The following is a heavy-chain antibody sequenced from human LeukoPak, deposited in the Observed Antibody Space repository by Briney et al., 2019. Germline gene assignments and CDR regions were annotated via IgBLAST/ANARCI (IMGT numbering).Heavy chain of an antibody. Sequence: GESLQISGKTSGYSFTTHWIGWVRQMPGKGLEWIGIIYPGDSDTRYSPSFQGHVTISADKSISTAYLQWSSLKASDTAMYFCATHGDSYDSPYDYWGQGTLVTVSS. V-gene: IGHV5-51*01. CDR1: GYSFTTHW. J-gene: IGHJ4*02. CDR2: IYPGDSDT. D-gene: IGHD5-12*01. CDR3: ATHGDSYDSPYDY.